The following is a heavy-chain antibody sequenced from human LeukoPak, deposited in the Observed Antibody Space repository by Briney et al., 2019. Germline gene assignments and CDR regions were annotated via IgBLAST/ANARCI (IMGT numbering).Heavy chain of an antibody. D-gene: IGHD1-26*01. CDR1: GYTFTDYY. V-gene: IGHV1-2*02. CDR2: IYPNNGDT. Sequence: ASVKVSCKASGYTFTDYYIHWLRQAPREGLEWMGWIYPNNGDTNYAQKFQGSVTMTRDTSINTAYMELSSLTSDDTAVYYCARDGVGTYDYWGQGTLVTVSS. CDR3: ARDGVGTYDY. J-gene: IGHJ4*02.